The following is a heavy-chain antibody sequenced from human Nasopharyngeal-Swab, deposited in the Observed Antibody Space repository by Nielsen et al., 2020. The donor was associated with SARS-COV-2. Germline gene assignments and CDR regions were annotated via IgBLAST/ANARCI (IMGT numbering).Heavy chain of an antibody. Sequence: VRQAPGKGLEWVAVISYDGSNKYYAGSVKGRFTISRDNSKNTLYLQMNSLRAEDTAVYYCARDHLYCSGGSCYRNYYGMDVWGQGTTVTVSS. D-gene: IGHD2-15*01. V-gene: IGHV3-30-3*01. J-gene: IGHJ6*02. CDR2: ISYDGSNK. CDR3: ARDHLYCSGGSCYRNYYGMDV.